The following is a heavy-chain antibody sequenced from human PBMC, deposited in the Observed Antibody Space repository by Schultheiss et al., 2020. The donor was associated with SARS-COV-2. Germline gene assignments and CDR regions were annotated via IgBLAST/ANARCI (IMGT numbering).Heavy chain of an antibody. D-gene: IGHD3-9*01. J-gene: IGHJ4*02. V-gene: IGHV4-4*02. CDR2: IYHSGST. CDR1: GGSISSSNW. CDR3: ASADYYGSLDY. Sequence: SETLSLTCTVSGGSISSSNWWSWVRQPPGKGLEWIGEIYHSGSTNYNPSLKSRVTISVDKSKNQFSLKLSSVTAADTAVYYCASADYYGSLDYWGQGTLVTVSS.